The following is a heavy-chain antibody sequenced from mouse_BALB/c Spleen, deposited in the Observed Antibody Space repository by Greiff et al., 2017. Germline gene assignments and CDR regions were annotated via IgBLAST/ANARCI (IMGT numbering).Heavy chain of an antibody. V-gene: IGHV10-1*02. CDR2: IRSKSNNYAT. CDR3: VRRDYFDY. CDR1: GFTFNTYA. J-gene: IGHJ2*01. Sequence: EVKLVESGGGLVQPKGSLKLSCAASGFTFNTYAMNWVRQAPGKGLEWVARIRSKSNNYATYYADSVKDRFTISRDDSQSMLYLQMNNLKTEDTAMYYCVRRDYFDYGGQGTTLTVSS.